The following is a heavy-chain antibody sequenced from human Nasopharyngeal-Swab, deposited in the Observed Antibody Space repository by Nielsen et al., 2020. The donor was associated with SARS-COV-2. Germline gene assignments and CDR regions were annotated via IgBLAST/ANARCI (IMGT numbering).Heavy chain of an antibody. CDR1: GFTFSSYS. CDR2: ISSSSSYI. Sequence: GGSLSLSCAASGFTFSSYSMNWVRQAPGKGLEWVSSISSSSSYIYYADSVKGRFTISRDNAKNSLYLQMNSLRAEDTAVYYCARDPGRWVRGVYYWGQGTLVTVSS. V-gene: IGHV3-21*01. D-gene: IGHD3-10*01. CDR3: ARDPGRWVRGVYY. J-gene: IGHJ4*02.